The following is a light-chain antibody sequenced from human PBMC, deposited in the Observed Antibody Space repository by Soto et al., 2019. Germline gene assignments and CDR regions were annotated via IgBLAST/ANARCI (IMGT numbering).Light chain of an antibody. J-gene: IGKJ1*01. CDR2: GAS. Sequence: EIVMTQSPATLSVSPGERATLSCRASQSVNINLAWYQQKPGQAPRLLIFGASSRANGIPARFSGSGSGTEFTLTISNLQTEDFAVYYCYQHNKWPRTFGQGTKVDIK. CDR1: QSVNIN. V-gene: IGKV3-15*01. CDR3: YQHNKWPRT.